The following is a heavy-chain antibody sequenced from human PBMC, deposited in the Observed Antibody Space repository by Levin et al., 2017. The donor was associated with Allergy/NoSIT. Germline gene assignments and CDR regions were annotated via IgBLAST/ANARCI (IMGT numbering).Heavy chain of an antibody. J-gene: IGHJ4*02. CDR1: GGSISSYY. V-gene: IGHV4-59*01. CDR3: ARLPSGDGSVPFDY. Sequence: SETLSLTCTVSGGSISSYYWSWIRQPPGKGLEWIGYIYYSGSTNYNPSLKSRVTISVDTSKNQFSLKLSSVTAADTAVYYCARLPSGDGSVPFDYWGQGTLVTVSS. CDR2: IYYSGST. D-gene: IGHD5-24*01.